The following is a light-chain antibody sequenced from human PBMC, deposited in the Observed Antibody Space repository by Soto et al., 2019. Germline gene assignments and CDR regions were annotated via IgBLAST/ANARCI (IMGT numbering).Light chain of an antibody. CDR2: GAS. CDR1: QSVSSN. CDR3: QQYNNWPPWT. Sequence: EMVMTQSPATLSVSPGERATLSCRASQSVSSNLAWYQQKPGQAPRLLIYGASTRATGIPARFSGSGSGTEFTLTISSLQSEDFAVYYCQQYNNWPPWTCGQGTKVEIK. J-gene: IGKJ1*01. V-gene: IGKV3-15*01.